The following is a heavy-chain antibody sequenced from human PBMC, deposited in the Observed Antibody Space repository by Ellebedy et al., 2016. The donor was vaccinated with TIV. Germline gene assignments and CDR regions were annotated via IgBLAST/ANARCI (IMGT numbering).Heavy chain of an antibody. D-gene: IGHD2-15*01. V-gene: IGHV1-24*01. CDR1: GYTLTELS. J-gene: IGHJ3*02. CDR2: FDPEDGER. CDR3: ATEGYCSGGSCYMGAFDI. Sequence: AASVKVSCKVSGYTLTELSMHWVRQAPGKGLEWMGGFDPEDGERIYAQKFQGRVTMTEDTSTDTAYMELSSLRSEDTAVYYCATEGYCSGGSCYMGAFDIWGQGTMVTASS.